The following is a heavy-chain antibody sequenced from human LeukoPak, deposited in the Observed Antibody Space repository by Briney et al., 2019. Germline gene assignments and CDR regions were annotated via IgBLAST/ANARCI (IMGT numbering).Heavy chain of an antibody. CDR3: ARGRGYYYYYYYMDV. J-gene: IGHJ6*03. V-gene: IGHV4-39*07. Sequence: SETLSLTCTVSGGSISSSSYYWGWIRQPPGKGLEWIGSIYYSGSTYYNPSLKSRVTISVDTSKNQFSLKLSSVTAADTAVYYCARGRGYYYYYYYMDVWGKGTTVTVSS. CDR1: GGSISSSSYY. CDR2: IYYSGST.